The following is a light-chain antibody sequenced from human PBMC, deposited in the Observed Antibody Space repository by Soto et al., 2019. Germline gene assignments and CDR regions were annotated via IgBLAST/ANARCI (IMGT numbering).Light chain of an antibody. V-gene: IGKV3-20*01. CDR2: GAS. J-gene: IGKJ4*01. CDR1: QSVSSSF. CDR3: QQYDSSPLT. Sequence: EIVLTQSPGTLSLSPGERATLSCRASQSVSSSFLAWYQQKPGQAPRLLIYGASSRATGIPDRFSGSGSGNDFTLTISRLEPEDVAVYYCQQYDSSPLTFGGGTKVEIK.